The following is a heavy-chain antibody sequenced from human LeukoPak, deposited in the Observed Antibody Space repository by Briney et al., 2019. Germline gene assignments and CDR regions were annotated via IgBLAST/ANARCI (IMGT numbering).Heavy chain of an antibody. CDR1: GFTFSSYA. V-gene: IGHV3-23*01. CDR2: ISGSGGST. D-gene: IGHD5-18*01. Sequence: PGGSLRLSCAASGFTFSSYAMSWVRQAPGKGLEWVSAISGSGGSTYYADSVKGRFTISRDNSKNTLYLQMNSLRAEDTAVYYCARDLPDTAMPPGGIDYWGQGTLVTVSS. J-gene: IGHJ4*02. CDR3: ARDLPDTAMPPGGIDY.